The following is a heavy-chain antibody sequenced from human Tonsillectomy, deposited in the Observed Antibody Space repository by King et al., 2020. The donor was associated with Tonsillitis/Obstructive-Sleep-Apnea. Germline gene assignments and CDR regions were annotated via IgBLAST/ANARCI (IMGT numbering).Heavy chain of an antibody. CDR1: GFTFSTYA. Sequence: VQLVESGGGLVQPGGSLRLSCAVSGFTFSTYAMSWVRQAPGKGLEGVSTITASGGSAEYADSVKGRFTISRDNSKNTLYLQMNRLRAEDTAVYYCAKGLSWGWENYGMDVWGQGTTVTVSS. V-gene: IGHV3-23*04. CDR2: ITASGGSA. J-gene: IGHJ6*02. CDR3: AKGLSWGWENYGMDV. D-gene: IGHD7-27*01.